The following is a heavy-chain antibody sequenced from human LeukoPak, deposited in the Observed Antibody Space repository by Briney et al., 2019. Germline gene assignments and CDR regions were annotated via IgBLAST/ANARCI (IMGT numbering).Heavy chain of an antibody. CDR3: AKENSSGFLF. J-gene: IGHJ4*02. CDR1: GFILSSYG. V-gene: IGHV3-30*02. Sequence: GGSLRLSCAASGFILSSYGIHWVRQAPGKGLEWVAFIRYDGSKKYYADSVKGRFIISRDNAKNTLYLQMNSLRAEDTGVHYCAKENSSGFLFWGQGTLVTVSS. CDR2: IRYDGSKK. D-gene: IGHD6-19*01.